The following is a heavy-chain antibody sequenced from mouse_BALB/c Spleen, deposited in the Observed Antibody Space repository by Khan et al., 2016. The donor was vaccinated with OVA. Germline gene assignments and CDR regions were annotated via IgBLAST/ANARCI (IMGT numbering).Heavy chain of an antibody. CDR1: GYTFTTAG. CDR2: INTHSGVP. CDR3: ARGGAAYYRNDGGAMEY. Sequence: QIQLVQSGPELKKPGETVRISCKASGYTFTTAGIQWVQKMPGKGLKWIGRINTHSGVPKYAEDFKGRFAFSLEISVSTAYLQITNLKNEDTATYFWARGGAAYYRNDGGAMEYWGQGTSVTVSS. J-gene: IGHJ4*01. V-gene: IGHV9-4*02. D-gene: IGHD2-14*01.